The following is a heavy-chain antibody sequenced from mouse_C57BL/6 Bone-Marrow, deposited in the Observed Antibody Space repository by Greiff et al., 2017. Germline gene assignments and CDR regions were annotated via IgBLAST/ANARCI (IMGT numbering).Heavy chain of an antibody. CDR3: TRSSLKTAQATAWFAY. J-gene: IGHJ3*01. Sequence: EVKLMESGEGLVKPGGSLKLSCAASGFTFSSYAMSWVRQTPEKRLEWVAYISSGGDYIYYADTVKGRFTISRDNARNTLYLQMSSLKSEDTAMYYCTRSSLKTAQATAWFAYWGQGTLVTVSA. V-gene: IGHV5-9-1*02. D-gene: IGHD3-2*02. CDR1: GFTFSSYA. CDR2: ISSGGDYI.